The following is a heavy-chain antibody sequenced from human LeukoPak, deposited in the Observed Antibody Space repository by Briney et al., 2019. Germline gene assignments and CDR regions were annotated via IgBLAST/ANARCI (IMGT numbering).Heavy chain of an antibody. CDR2: INSDGSST. CDR3: ARTIRCSGGSCHVSQYNWFDP. Sequence: GGSLRLSCAASGFTFSSYWMHWVRQAPGKGLVWVSRINSDGSSTSYADSVKGRFTISRDNAKNTLCLQMNSLRAEDTAVYYCARTIRCSGGSCHVSQYNWFDPWGQGTLVTVSS. D-gene: IGHD2-15*01. CDR1: GFTFSSYW. J-gene: IGHJ5*02. V-gene: IGHV3-74*01.